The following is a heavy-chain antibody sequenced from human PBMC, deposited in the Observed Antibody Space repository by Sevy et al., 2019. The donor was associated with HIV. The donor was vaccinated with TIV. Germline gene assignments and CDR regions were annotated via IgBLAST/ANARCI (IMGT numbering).Heavy chain of an antibody. Sequence: GGSLRLSCAASEFIFSDYYMSWFRQAPGKGLEWVSYISNSGGDIHYADSVKGRVTISRDNAKNSLYLQMNSLRDDDTAVYYCARESNVIPDAFDVWGQGTMVTVSS. CDR2: ISNSGGDI. V-gene: IGHV3-11*01. D-gene: IGHD2-8*01. J-gene: IGHJ3*01. CDR3: ARESNVIPDAFDV. CDR1: EFIFSDYY.